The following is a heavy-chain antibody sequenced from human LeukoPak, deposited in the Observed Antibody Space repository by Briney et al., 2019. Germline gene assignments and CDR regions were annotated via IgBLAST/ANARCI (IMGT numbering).Heavy chain of an antibody. J-gene: IGHJ4*02. CDR2: IYYSGST. V-gene: IGHV4-59*01. D-gene: IGHD3-22*01. CDR3: ARMHYYDSSGYLAYYFDY. Sequence: PSETLSLTCTVSGGSISSYYWSWIRQPPGKGLEWIGYIYYSGSTNYNPSLKSRVTISVDTSKNQFSLKLSSVTAADTAVYYCARMHYYDSSGYLAYYFDYWGQGTLVTVSS. CDR1: GGSISSYY.